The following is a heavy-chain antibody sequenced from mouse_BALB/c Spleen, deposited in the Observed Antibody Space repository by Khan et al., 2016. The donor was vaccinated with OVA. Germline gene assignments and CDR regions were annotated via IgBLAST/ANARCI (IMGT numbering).Heavy chain of an antibody. CDR2: VYPSDSYT. V-gene: IGHV1-69*01. CDR3: TREGVRGSSFDY. CDR1: GYTFTNYW. J-gene: IGHJ3*01. D-gene: IGHD2-1*01. Sequence: QVQLHQPGAELVRPGASVKLSCKASGYTFTNYWINWVKQRPGQGLEWIGNVYPSDSYTNYNQKLKDKTTLTVDKSSSTAYLQLNSATFDDSAVFYSTREGVRGSSFDYWGQGTIVTVSA.